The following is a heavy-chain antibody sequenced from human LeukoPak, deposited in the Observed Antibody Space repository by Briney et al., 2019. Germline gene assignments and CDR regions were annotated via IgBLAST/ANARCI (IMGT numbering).Heavy chain of an antibody. CDR1: GFTFSTYA. CDR3: AKGRSGWYEGLDY. J-gene: IGHJ4*02. V-gene: IGHV3-23*01. D-gene: IGHD6-19*01. CDR2: ISHGGDSA. Sequence: GGSLRLSCTASGFTFSTYATTWVRQAPGKGLEWVSVISHGGDSAWYADSVKGRFTISRDNSKSTLFLQMNSPRADDTAIYYCAKGRSGWYEGLDYWGQGILVTVSS.